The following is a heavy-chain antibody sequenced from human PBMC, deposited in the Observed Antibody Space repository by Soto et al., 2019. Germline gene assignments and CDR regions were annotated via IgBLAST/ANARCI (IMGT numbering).Heavy chain of an antibody. CDR1: GGTFSNYA. CDR2: IIPIFGTT. V-gene: IGHV1-69*15. CDR3: AKDGGADGYFGNWLDP. J-gene: IGHJ5*02. D-gene: IGHD5-12*01. Sequence: QVQLVQSGAEVKKPGSSVKVSCKASGGTFSNYAITWVRQAPGQGLEWVTRIIPIFGTTNVAQKFQGRVTGNADESTTTAYMELSGLRSDDTAVYYCAKDGGADGYFGNWLDPWGQGTQVTVSS.